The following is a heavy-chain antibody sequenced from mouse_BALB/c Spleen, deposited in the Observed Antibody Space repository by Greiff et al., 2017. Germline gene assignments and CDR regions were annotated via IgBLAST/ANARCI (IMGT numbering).Heavy chain of an antibody. V-gene: IGHV4-2*02. Sequence: EVMLVESGGGLVQPGGSLNLSCAASGFDFSRYWMSWARQAPGKGQEWIGEINPGSSTINYTPSLKDKFIISRDNAKNTLYLQMSKVRSEDTALYYCARQGITTATMDYWGQGTSVTVSS. CDR3: ARQGITTATMDY. CDR1: GFDFSRYW. CDR2: INPGSSTI. D-gene: IGHD1-2*01. J-gene: IGHJ4*01.